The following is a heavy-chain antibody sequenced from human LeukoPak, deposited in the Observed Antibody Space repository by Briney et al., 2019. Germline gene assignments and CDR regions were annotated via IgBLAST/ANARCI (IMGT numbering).Heavy chain of an antibody. Sequence: ASVKVSCKASGYTFTGYYMHWVRQAPGQGLEWMGWINPNSGGTNYAQKFQGRVTMTRDTSISTAYMELSRLRSDDTAVYYCARDRYDILTGYPPYMDVWGKGTTVTISS. J-gene: IGHJ6*03. CDR3: ARDRYDILTGYPPYMDV. CDR2: INPNSGGT. V-gene: IGHV1-2*02. CDR1: GYTFTGYY. D-gene: IGHD3-9*01.